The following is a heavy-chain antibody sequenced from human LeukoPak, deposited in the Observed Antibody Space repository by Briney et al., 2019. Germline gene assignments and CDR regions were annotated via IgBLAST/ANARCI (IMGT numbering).Heavy chain of an antibody. D-gene: IGHD3-3*01. Sequence: ASVKVSCKASGYTFTGYYMHWVRQPPGQGLEWMGWINPNSGGTNYAQKFQGRVTMTRDTSISTAYMELSRLRSDDTAVYYCARVSVIYDSNWFDPWGQGTLVTVSS. CDR3: ARVSVIYDSNWFDP. J-gene: IGHJ5*02. CDR1: GYTFTGYY. V-gene: IGHV1-2*02. CDR2: INPNSGGT.